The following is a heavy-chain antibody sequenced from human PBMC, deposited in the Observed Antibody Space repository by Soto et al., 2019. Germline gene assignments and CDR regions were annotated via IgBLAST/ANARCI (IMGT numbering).Heavy chain of an antibody. CDR2: IYYRGNT. V-gene: IGHV4-31*03. CDR3: ARESDN. J-gene: IGHJ4*02. CDR1: GDSIARGAYY. Sequence: PSETLSLTCTVSGDSIARGAYYWTWIRQHPGQGLEWLGYIYYRGNTYYNPSLESRVSISLDTSENQFSLKLTSVTAADTAVYYCARESDNWGQGTLVTVSS.